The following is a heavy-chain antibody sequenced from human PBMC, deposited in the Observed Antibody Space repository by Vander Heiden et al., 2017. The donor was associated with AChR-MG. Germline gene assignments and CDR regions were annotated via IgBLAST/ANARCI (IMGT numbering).Heavy chain of an antibody. CDR2: IDEHGRFT. V-gene: IGHV3-7*01. CDR3: ATEPGHLLTFEGPAN. J-gene: IGHJ4*02. CDR1: GFTFTTYW. Sequence: EVQVVESGGGLVQPGGSLRLSCAVSGFTFTTYWMSWVRQAPGKGLQWVANIDEHGRFTDYVDSVKGRFTISRDNAKNSLYLQMNGLRVEDTAVYYCATEPGHLLTFEGPANWGQGTQVTVSS. D-gene: IGHD3-9*01.